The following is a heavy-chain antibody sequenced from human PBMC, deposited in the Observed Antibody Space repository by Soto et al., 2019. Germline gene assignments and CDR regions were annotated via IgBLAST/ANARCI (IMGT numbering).Heavy chain of an antibody. CDR3: ATRDAAARQEFDY. V-gene: IGHV3-23*01. D-gene: IGHD6-13*01. Sequence: GGSLRLSCVASGFTFSIHAMSWVRQVPGRGLEWVSTISSRGGKTYFADSVKGRFFISRDNTKNTLFLQMNSLGSEDTAVYYCATRDAAARQEFDYWGQGTLVTVSS. J-gene: IGHJ4*02. CDR2: ISSRGGKT. CDR1: GFTFSIHA.